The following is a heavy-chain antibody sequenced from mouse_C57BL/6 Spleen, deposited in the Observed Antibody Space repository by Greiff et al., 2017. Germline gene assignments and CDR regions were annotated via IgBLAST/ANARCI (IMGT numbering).Heavy chain of an antibody. J-gene: IGHJ4*01. Sequence: QVQLQQPGAELVKPGASVKLSCKASGYTFTSYWMQWVKQRPGQGLEWIGEIDPSDSYTNYNQKFKGKATLTVDTSSSTAYMQLSSLTSEDSAVYYCARSDGNDLSMDYWGQGTSVTVSS. CDR3: ARSDGNDLSMDY. V-gene: IGHV1-50*01. CDR2: IDPSDSYT. D-gene: IGHD2-2*01. CDR1: GYTFTSYW.